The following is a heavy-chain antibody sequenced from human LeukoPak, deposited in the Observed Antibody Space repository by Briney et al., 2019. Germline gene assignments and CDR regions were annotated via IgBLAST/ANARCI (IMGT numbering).Heavy chain of an antibody. D-gene: IGHD6-13*01. CDR2: IKQDGSEK. V-gene: IGHV3-7*01. J-gene: IGHJ4*02. CDR3: ASPCIAADPHNPDY. CDR1: GFTFSSYW. Sequence: PGGSLRLSCAASGFTFSSYWMSWVRQAPGKGLEWVANIKQDGSEKYYVDSVKGRFTISRDNAKNSLYLQMNSLRAEDTAVYYCASPCIAADPHNPDYWGQGTLVTVSP.